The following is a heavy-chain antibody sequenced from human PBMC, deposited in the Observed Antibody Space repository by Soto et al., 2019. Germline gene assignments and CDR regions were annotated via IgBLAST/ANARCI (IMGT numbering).Heavy chain of an antibody. CDR2: IYYSGST. CDR1: GGSISSYY. V-gene: IGHV4-59*08. CDR3: ASRYRSCFDY. Sequence: QVQLQESGPGLVKPSETLSLTCTVSGGSISSYYWSWIRQPPGKGLEWIGYIYYSGSTNYKPSLKSRGTISVDTSKYHFSPKLRPVTAADTAVYYCASRYRSCFDYWGQGTLVTVSS. J-gene: IGHJ4*02. D-gene: IGHD6-6*01.